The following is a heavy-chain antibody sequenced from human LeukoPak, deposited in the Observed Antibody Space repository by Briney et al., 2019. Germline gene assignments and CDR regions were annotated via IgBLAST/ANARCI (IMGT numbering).Heavy chain of an antibody. D-gene: IGHD2-2*01. CDR3: ARASRSSHCSSTSCRHGMVDY. V-gene: IGHV4-61*02. J-gene: IGHJ4*02. Sequence: SETLSLTCTASGGSISSGSYYWSWIRQPAGKGLEWIGRIYTSGSTNYNPSLKSRVTISVDTSKNQFSLKLSSVTAADTAVYYCARASRSSHCSSTSCRHGMVDYWGQGTLVTVSS. CDR2: IYTSGST. CDR1: GGSISSGSYY.